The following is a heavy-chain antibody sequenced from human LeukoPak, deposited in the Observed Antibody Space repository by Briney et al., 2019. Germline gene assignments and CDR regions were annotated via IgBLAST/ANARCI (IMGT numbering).Heavy chain of an antibody. CDR1: SGSISSSSYY. J-gene: IGHJ3*02. CDR3: ARGWYSSSWDAFDI. V-gene: IGHV4-39*07. CDR2: IYYSGST. Sequence: SETLSLTCTVSSGSISSSSYYWGWIRQPPGKGLEWIGSIYYSGSTYYNPSLKSRVTISVDTSKNQFSLKLSSVTAADTAVYHCARGWYSSSWDAFDIRGQGTMVTVSS. D-gene: IGHD6-13*01.